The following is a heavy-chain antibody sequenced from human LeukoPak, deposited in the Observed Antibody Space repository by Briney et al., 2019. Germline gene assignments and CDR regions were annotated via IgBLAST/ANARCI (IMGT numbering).Heavy chain of an antibody. Sequence: PSETLSLTCTVSGGSISSGGYYWSWIRQPPGKGLEWIGYIYHSGSTYYNPSLKSRVTISVDRSKNQFSLKLSSVTAADTAVYYCARGGMGGAFDYWGQGTLVTVSS. J-gene: IGHJ4*02. CDR3: ARGGMGGAFDY. CDR2: IYHSGST. V-gene: IGHV4-30-2*01. D-gene: IGHD3-16*01. CDR1: GGSISSGGYY.